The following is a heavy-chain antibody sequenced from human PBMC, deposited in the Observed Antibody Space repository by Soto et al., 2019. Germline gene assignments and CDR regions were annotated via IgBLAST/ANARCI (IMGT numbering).Heavy chain of an antibody. CDR1: GFTFSSYA. Sequence: GGSLRLSCAASGFTFSSYAMSWVRQAPGKGLEWVSAISGSGGSTYYADSVKGRFTISRDNSKNTLYLQMNSLRAEDTAVYYCAKARGGPIFGVGNNWFDPWGQGTLVTVSS. J-gene: IGHJ5*02. V-gene: IGHV3-23*01. D-gene: IGHD3-3*01. CDR2: ISGSGGST. CDR3: AKARGGPIFGVGNNWFDP.